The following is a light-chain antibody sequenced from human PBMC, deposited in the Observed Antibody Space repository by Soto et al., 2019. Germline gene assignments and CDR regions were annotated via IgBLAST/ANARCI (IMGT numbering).Light chain of an antibody. CDR2: DAS. CDR1: QSVSSY. V-gene: IGKV3-11*01. J-gene: IGKJ4*01. Sequence: EIVLTQSPATLSLSPGERATLSCRASQSVSSYLAWYQQKSGQAPRLLIYDASNRATGIPARLSGSGSGTDFTLTISSLEPEDFAVYYCQQRTNWPLTFGGGTKVEIK. CDR3: QQRTNWPLT.